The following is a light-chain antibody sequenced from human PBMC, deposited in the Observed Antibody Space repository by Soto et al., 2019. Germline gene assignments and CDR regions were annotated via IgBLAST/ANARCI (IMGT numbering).Light chain of an antibody. V-gene: IGKV3-20*01. CDR2: GAS. CDR3: QQYGSSPGYT. Sequence: EIVLTQSPGTLSLSPGERATLSCRASQSVSSSYLAWYQQKPGQAPRLLIYGASSRATGIPDRFSGSGSGTDFTLTISRLETEDFAVYYCQQYGSSPGYTFGQGTTLEIK. J-gene: IGKJ2*01. CDR1: QSVSSSY.